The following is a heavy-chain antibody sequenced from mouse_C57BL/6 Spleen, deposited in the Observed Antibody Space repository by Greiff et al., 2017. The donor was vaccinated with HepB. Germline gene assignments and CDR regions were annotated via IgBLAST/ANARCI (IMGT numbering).Heavy chain of an antibody. CDR1: GYTFTDYE. V-gene: IGHV1-15*01. Sequence: QVHVKQSGAELVRPGASVTLSCKASGYTFTDYEMHWVKQTPVHGLEWIGAIDPETGGTAYNQKFKGKAILTADKSSSTAYMELRSLTSEDSAVYYCTRARVYGSSPFDYWGQGTTLTVSS. D-gene: IGHD1-1*01. CDR2: IDPETGGT. J-gene: IGHJ2*01. CDR3: TRARVYGSSPFDY.